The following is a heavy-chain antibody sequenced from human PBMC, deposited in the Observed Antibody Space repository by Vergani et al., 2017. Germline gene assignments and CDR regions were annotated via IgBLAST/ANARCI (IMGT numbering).Heavy chain of an antibody. V-gene: IGHV5-51*01. CDR3: ARRVAMVRGVISKYNAFDI. CDR1: GYSFTSYW. CDR2: IYPGDSDT. D-gene: IGHD3-10*01. Sequence: EVPLVQSGAEVKKPGESLKILCKRSGYSFTSYWIGWVRQMPGKGLEWMGMIYPGDSDTRYSPSFQGQVTISADKSISSAYLQWCSVKASDTAMYYCARRVAMVRGVISKYNAFDIWGQGTMVTVSS. J-gene: IGHJ3*02.